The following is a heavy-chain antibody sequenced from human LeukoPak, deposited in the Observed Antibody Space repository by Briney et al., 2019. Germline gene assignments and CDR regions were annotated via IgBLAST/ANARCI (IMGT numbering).Heavy chain of an antibody. CDR2: IDPRDSYT. Sequence: GESLKISCKGSGYSFTSYWITWVRQMPGKGLEWMGRIDPRDSYTNYSPSFQGHVTISADKSISTGYLQWNSLKASDTAMYYCASGSGLHSPDYWGQGTLVTVSS. CDR3: ASGSGLHSPDY. J-gene: IGHJ4*02. D-gene: IGHD2-21*01. V-gene: IGHV5-10-1*01. CDR1: GYSFTSYW.